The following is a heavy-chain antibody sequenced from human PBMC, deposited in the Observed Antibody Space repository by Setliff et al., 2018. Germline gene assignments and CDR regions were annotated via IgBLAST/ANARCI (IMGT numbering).Heavy chain of an antibody. Sequence: GASVKVSCKASGYTFSSYSMHWVRQAPGQRLEWMGWINAANENTQYSKKFQGRLTITRDTSVSTAYLQISSLKAEDTAVYYCARAWYYNFWSGSQIEYWGQGTLVTVSS. CDR3: ARAWYYNFWSGSQIEY. J-gene: IGHJ4*02. CDR1: GYTFSSYS. D-gene: IGHD3-3*01. CDR2: INAANENT. V-gene: IGHV1-3*01.